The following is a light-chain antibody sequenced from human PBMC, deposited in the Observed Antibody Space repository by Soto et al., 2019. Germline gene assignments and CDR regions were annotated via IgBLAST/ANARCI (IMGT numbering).Light chain of an antibody. CDR3: QQRSDRPPIT. J-gene: IGKJ5*01. V-gene: IGKV3-11*01. CDR1: QTVRNNY. Sequence: EIVLPQSPGALSLSPGERATLSCRASQTVRNNYLAWYQQXPXXAPRLLIYGGSNRATGIPARFSGSGSGTDLTIIISSLEPEDFAVYYCQQRSDRPPITFGQGTRLEIK. CDR2: GGS.